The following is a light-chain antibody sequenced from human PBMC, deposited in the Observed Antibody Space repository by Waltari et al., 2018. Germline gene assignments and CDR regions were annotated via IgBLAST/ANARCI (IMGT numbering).Light chain of an antibody. V-gene: IGLV2-23*02. Sequence: QSALTQPASVSGSPGQSITISCTGALSHVGSYYLVSWYRQHPGNAPTLVIYEVNRRPSGVSHRFSGSKSGNTASLTISGLQTEDEADYFCCSYAGSSTYVFGTGTKVTVL. CDR2: EVN. CDR1: LSHVGSYYL. J-gene: IGLJ1*01. CDR3: CSYAGSSTYV.